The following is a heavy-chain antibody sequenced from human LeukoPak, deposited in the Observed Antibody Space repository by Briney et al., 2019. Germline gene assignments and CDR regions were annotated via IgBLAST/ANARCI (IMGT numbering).Heavy chain of an antibody. J-gene: IGHJ4*02. CDR1: GGSISSYY. CDR2: IYYSGST. V-gene: IGHV4-59*08. CDR3: ARRTSGSSHFDY. D-gene: IGHD6-6*01. Sequence: PSETLSLTFTVSGGSISSYYWSWIRQPPGKGLEWIGYIYYSGSTNYNPSLKSRVAISLDTSNNQFSLKLNSVTAADTAVYYCARRTSGSSHFDYWGQGTLVTVSS.